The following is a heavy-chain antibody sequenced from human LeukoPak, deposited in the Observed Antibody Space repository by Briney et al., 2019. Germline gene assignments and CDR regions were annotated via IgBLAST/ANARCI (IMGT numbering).Heavy chain of an antibody. J-gene: IGHJ3*02. V-gene: IGHV3-30-3*01. CDR2: ISYDGSNK. CDR3: ARELGRDGYNYVGAFDI. CDR1: GFTFSSYW. Sequence: PGGSLRLSCAASGFTFSSYWMHWVRQAPGKGLEWVAVISYDGSNKYYADSVKGRFTISRDNSKNTLYLQMNSLRAEDTAVYYCARELGRDGYNYVGAFDIWGQGTMVTVSS. D-gene: IGHD5-24*01.